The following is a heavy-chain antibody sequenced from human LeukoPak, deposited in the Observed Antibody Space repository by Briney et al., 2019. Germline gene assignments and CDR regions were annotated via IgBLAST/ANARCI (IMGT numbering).Heavy chain of an antibody. Sequence: GRSLRLSCAASGFTFSSYAMHWVRQAPGKGLEWVAVISYDGSNKYYADSVKGRFTISRDNSKNTLYLQMNSLRAEDTAVYYCARDSRYSGSYYRLGAFDYWGQGTLVTVSS. J-gene: IGHJ4*02. V-gene: IGHV3-30-3*01. CDR2: ISYDGSNK. D-gene: IGHD1-26*01. CDR3: ARDSRYSGSYYRLGAFDY. CDR1: GFTFSSYA.